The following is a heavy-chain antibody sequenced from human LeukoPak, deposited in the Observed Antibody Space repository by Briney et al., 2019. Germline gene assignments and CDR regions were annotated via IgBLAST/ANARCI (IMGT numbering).Heavy chain of an antibody. CDR1: GFTVSSNY. Sequence: GGSLRLSCAASGFTVSSNYMSWVRQAPGKGLEWVSVIYSGGSTYYADSVKGRFTISRDNSKDTLYLQMNSLRAEDTAVYYCASSYDSSGYYFFDYWGQGTLVTVSS. J-gene: IGHJ4*02. CDR2: IYSGGST. D-gene: IGHD3-22*01. CDR3: ASSYDSSGYYFFDY. V-gene: IGHV3-53*01.